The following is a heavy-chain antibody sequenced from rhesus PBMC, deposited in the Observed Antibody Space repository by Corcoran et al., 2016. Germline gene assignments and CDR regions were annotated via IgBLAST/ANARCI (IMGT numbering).Heavy chain of an antibody. CDR3: ARGSTVDS. Sequence: QVQLQESGPGLVKPSETLSLTCAVSGGSVNGYNWWCWIRQAPGKGLEWIGYVSGSGSITTYNPSLKSRVTISTDTSKNQFSLKLRSVTAADTAVYYCARGSTVDSWGQGVLVTVSS. CDR2: VSGSGSIT. V-gene: IGHV4-65*01. CDR1: GGSVNGYNW. J-gene: IGHJ4*01.